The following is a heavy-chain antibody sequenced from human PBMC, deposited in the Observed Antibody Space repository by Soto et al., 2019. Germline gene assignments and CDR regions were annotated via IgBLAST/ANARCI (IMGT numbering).Heavy chain of an antibody. CDR3: ARGGYSSASTSFHFDY. V-gene: IGHV4-59*12. J-gene: IGHJ4*02. D-gene: IGHD5-18*01. Sequence: QVHLQESGPGLVKPSETLSLTCTVSGGSIGSYFWSWIRQPPGKGLEWIGYIYYSGTTNYNPSLKSRVTVSVDTSKNQFSLKLNSVTASDTAVYYCARGGYSSASTSFHFDYWGQATLVTVSS. CDR2: IYYSGTT. CDR1: GGSIGSYF.